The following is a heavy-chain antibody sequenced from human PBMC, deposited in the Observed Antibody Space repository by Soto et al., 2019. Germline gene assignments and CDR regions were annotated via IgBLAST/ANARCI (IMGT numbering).Heavy chain of an antibody. V-gene: IGHV3-21*01. CDR3: ARGSAEYFQH. CDR1: GFTLNSYS. Sequence: GSLRLSCAASGFTLNSYSMNWVRQAPGKGLEWVSSIISSSSYIYYADSVKGRFTISRDNAKNSLYLQMNSLRAEDTAVYYCARGSAEYFQHWGQGPLVTVSS. J-gene: IGHJ1*01. CDR2: IISSSSYI.